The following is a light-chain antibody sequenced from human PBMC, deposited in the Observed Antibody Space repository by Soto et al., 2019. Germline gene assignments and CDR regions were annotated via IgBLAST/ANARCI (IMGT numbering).Light chain of an antibody. J-gene: IGKJ2*01. CDR3: QQYNSYSYT. CDR1: QSISSW. Sequence: DIQMTQSPSTLSASVGDRVTITCRASQSISSWLAWYQQKPGKAPKLLIYDASSLESGVPSRFSGSGSGTEFPHTISRLQPDDFATYYCQQYNSYSYTFGQGTKLEIK. V-gene: IGKV1-5*01. CDR2: DAS.